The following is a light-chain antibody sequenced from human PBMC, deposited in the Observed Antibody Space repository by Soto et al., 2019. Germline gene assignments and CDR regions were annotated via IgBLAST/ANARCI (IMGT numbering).Light chain of an antibody. V-gene: IGLV8-61*01. J-gene: IGLJ3*02. CDR1: SGSVSSSYY. CDR3: RMYMGGGIWV. CDR2: NTN. Sequence: QTVVTQEPSFSVSPGGTVTLTCGLSSGSVSSSYYPSWYQQTPGQAPRTLIYNTNTRSSGVPDRFSGSILGNKAALTITGAQADDESDYYCRMYMGGGIWVFGGGTKLTVL.